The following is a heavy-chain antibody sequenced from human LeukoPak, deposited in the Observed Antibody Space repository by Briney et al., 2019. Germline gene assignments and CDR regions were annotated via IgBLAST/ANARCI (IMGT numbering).Heavy chain of an antibody. J-gene: IGHJ4*02. CDR3: ASARENGDRGRAFDY. V-gene: IGHV1-2*04. CDR2: INPNSGGT. Sequence: ASVKVSCKASGYTFTDYYIHWVRQAPGQGLEWMGWINPNSGGTSYAQNFQGWATMTRDTSISTAYMELSRLRSDDTAVYYCASARENGDRGRAFDYWGQGIMVTVSS. CDR1: GYTFTDYY. D-gene: IGHD7-27*01.